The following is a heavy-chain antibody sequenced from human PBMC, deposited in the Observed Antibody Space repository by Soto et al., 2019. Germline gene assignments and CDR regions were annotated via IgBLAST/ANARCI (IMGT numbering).Heavy chain of an antibody. CDR3: AQGVTMVRGVIPYYFDY. CDR1: GGTFSSYA. CDR2: IIPIFGTA. V-gene: IGHV1-69*13. D-gene: IGHD3-10*01. J-gene: IGHJ4*02. Sequence: SVKVSCKASGGTFSSYAISWVRQAPGQGLEWMGGIIPIFGTANYAQKFQGRVTITADESTSTAYMELSSLRSEDTAVYYCAQGVTMVRGVIPYYFDYWGQGPLVTVSS.